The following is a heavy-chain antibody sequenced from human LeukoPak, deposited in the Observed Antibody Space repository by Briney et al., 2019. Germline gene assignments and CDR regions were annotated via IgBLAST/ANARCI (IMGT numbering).Heavy chain of an antibody. V-gene: IGHV3-30-3*01. CDR1: GFTFSSYA. CDR2: ISYDGSNK. CDR3: ARSPHPMAAAGSYYFDY. Sequence: GGSLRLSCAASGFTFSSYAMSWVRQAPGKGLEWVAVISYDGSNKYYADSVKGRFTISRDNSKNTLYLQMNSLRAEDTAVYYCARSPHPMAAAGSYYFDYWGQGTLVTVSS. D-gene: IGHD6-13*01. J-gene: IGHJ4*02.